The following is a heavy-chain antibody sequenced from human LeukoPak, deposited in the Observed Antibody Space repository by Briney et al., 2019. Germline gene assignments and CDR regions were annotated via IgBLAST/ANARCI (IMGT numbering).Heavy chain of an antibody. Sequence: GGSLRLSCAASGFTFSSYSMNWVRQAPGKGLEWVSYISSSSSTIYYADSVKGRFTISRDNAKNSLYLQMNSLRAEDTAVYYCARDSGGSGSQGLFDYWGQGTLVTVSS. D-gene: IGHD3-10*01. J-gene: IGHJ4*02. CDR2: ISSSSSTI. V-gene: IGHV3-48*01. CDR1: GFTFSSYS. CDR3: ARDSGGSGSQGLFDY.